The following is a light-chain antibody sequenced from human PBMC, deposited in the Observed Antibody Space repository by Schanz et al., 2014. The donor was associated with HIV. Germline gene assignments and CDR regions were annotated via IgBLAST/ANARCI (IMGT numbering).Light chain of an antibody. Sequence: DIQMTQSPTSVSASVGDTVTITCRARQGVGTWLAWYQQKPGKAPKLLISEASSLQSGVPSRFSGRGSGTDFTLTISSLQPEDFATYYCQQCVTYPYTFGQGTKLDIK. CDR3: QQCVTYPYT. V-gene: IGKV1-12*01. CDR1: QGVGTW. CDR2: EAS. J-gene: IGKJ2*01.